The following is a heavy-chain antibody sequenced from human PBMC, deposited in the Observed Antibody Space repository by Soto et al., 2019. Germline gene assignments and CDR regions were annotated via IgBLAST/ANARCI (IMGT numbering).Heavy chain of an antibody. D-gene: IGHD5-12*01. CDR3: AKERLLATSDY. J-gene: IGHJ4*02. V-gene: IGHV3-30*18. CDR1: GFSFSSSG. Sequence: SLRLSCAASGFSFSSSGMHWVRQAPGKGLELVAVISYDGSHKYYADSVKGRFTISKDNSKTTLYLQMNSLRAEATAFYYCAKERLLATSDYWGPGTLVTVSS. CDR2: ISYDGSHK.